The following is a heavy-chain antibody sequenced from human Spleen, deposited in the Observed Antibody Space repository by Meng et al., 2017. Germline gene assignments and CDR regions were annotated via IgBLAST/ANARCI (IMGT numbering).Heavy chain of an antibody. D-gene: IGHD5-18*01. CDR2: VYYNGHT. Sequence: QGQLQWSGPGLVRPSETLSLTCSVSGASVSSGSNYWTWIRQPPGKGLEWIGYVYYNGHTSYKPSLKSRVTISMDTSKRQFSLKLTSVTAADAAVYYCARGGGGGYTYGLAYWGQGILVTVSS. CDR1: GASVSSGSNY. J-gene: IGHJ4*02. V-gene: IGHV4-61*01. CDR3: ARGGGGGYTYGLAY.